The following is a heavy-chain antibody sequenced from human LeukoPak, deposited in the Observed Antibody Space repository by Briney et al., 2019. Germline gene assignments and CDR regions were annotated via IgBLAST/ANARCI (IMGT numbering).Heavy chain of an antibody. J-gene: IGHJ5*02. CDR3: ARGGIDIVTVPVSNWFDP. V-gene: IGHV1-18*01. D-gene: IGHD2-15*01. CDR1: GYSFINYG. Sequence: APVKVSCKASGYSFINYGITWVRQAAGQGLEWMGWSSPYNGKTNYAQKFQGRVTMTTDTSTNTAYMELRSLRSDDTAVYYCARGGIDIVTVPVSNWFDPWGQGTLVTVSS. CDR2: SSPYNGKT.